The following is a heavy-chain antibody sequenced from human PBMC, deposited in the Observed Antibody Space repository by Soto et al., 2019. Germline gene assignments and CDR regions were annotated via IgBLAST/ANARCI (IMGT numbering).Heavy chain of an antibody. CDR2: ISSSSTYI. J-gene: IGHJ4*02. D-gene: IGHD6-19*01. CDR3: ARCDRRSSGLYDFEY. Sequence: EVQLVESGGGLVKPGGSLRLSCAASGFTFSSHSMNWVRQAPGKGLEWVSSISSSSTYIHYADSVKGRFTISRDNAKNSLYLQMNSLIAEDTALYYCARCDRRSSGLYDFEYWGQGTLVTVSS. V-gene: IGHV3-21*01. CDR1: GFTFSSHS.